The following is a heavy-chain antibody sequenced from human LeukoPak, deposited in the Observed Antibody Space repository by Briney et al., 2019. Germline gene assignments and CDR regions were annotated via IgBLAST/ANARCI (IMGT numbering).Heavy chain of an antibody. Sequence: SETLSLTCAVSGDSISGFYWSWIRQPPGKGLEWIGYIYYSGSANYNPSLKSRVTISVDTSKNQFSLKLSSVTAADTAVYYCASTSGSYSWFDYWGQGTLVTVSS. CDR2: IYYSGSA. CDR3: ASTSGSYSWFDY. D-gene: IGHD1-26*01. V-gene: IGHV4-59*08. CDR1: GDSISGFY. J-gene: IGHJ4*02.